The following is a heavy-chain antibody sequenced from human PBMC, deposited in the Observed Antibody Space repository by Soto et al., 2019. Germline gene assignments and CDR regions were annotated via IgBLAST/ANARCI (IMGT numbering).Heavy chain of an antibody. CDR2: IYYSGST. Sequence: SETLSLTCTVSGGSISSYYWSWIRQPPGKGLEWIGYIYYSGSTNYNPSLKSRVTISVDTSKNQFSLKLSSVTAADTAVYYCARAPDLDYYDSSGGNWFDPWGQGTLVTVSS. V-gene: IGHV4-59*12. CDR1: GGSISSYY. D-gene: IGHD3-22*01. CDR3: ARAPDLDYYDSSGGNWFDP. J-gene: IGHJ5*02.